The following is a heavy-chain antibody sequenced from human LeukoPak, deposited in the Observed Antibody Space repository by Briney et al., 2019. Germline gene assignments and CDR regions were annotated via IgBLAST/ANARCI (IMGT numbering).Heavy chain of an antibody. D-gene: IGHD4-17*01. Sequence: SETLSLTCTVSGGSVISGGYYWSWIWQPPGKGLEWIGYIYYSGSTTYNPSLKSRVTISVDTSKNKFSLKLSSMTAADTAVYYCARVPISTTARGYFDYWGQGTLVTVSS. J-gene: IGHJ4*02. CDR1: GGSVISGGYY. V-gene: IGHV4-61*08. CDR3: ARVPISTTARGYFDY. CDR2: IYYSGST.